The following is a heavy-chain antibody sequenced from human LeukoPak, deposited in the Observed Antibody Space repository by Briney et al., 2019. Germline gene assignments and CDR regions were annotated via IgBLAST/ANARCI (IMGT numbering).Heavy chain of an antibody. D-gene: IGHD3-9*01. CDR3: ATDPYYDILTGYLAY. J-gene: IGHJ4*02. V-gene: IGHV1-24*01. Sequence: PEDGETIYAQKFQGRVTMTEDTSTDTAYMELSSLRSEDTAVYYCATDPYYDILTGYLAYWGQGTLVTVSS. CDR2: PEDGET.